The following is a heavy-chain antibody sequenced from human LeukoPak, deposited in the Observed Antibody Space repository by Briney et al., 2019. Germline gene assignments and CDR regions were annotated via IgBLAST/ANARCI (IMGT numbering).Heavy chain of an antibody. CDR2: ISSSSSYI. CDR1: GFTFSSYS. CDR3: ARHGRRGYGLSGFDC. D-gene: IGHD1-26*01. J-gene: IGHJ4*02. Sequence: GGSLRLSCAASGFTFSSYSMNWVRQAPGKGLEWVSSISSSSSYIDYADSVKGRFTISRDNAKNSLYLQMNSLRAEDTAVYYCARHGRRGYGLSGFDCWGQGTLVTVSS. V-gene: IGHV3-21*01.